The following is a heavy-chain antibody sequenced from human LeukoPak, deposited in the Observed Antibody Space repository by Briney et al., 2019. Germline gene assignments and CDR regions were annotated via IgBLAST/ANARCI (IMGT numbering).Heavy chain of an antibody. D-gene: IGHD3-3*01. Sequence: GGSLRLSCAASGFTFSSYWMSWVRQAPGKGLEWVANIKQDGSEKYYVDSVKGRFTISRDNAKNSLYLQMNSLRAEDTAVYYCATTPGGLTGYDFWSLGAFDIWGQGQWSPSLQ. CDR3: ATTPGGLTGYDFWSLGAFDI. V-gene: IGHV3-7*01. CDR2: IKQDGSEK. J-gene: IGHJ3*02. CDR1: GFTFSSYW.